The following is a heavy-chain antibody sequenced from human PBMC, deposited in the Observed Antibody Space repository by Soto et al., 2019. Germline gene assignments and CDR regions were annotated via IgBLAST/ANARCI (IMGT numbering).Heavy chain of an antibody. CDR2: IGSNGADK. D-gene: IGHD4-17*01. CDR1: GITFSTYA. V-gene: IGHV3-23*01. Sequence: VQLLESGGGFVQPGGSLRLSCAASGITFSTYAMSWVRRAPGKGLEWVSTIGSNGADKQYADFVKGRFTVSRDSSKSTLSLQRNSLRSEDTAVYSCAADYLRHNSLNGYYYSYGMDVWGQGTTFTVSS. CDR3: AADYLRHNSLNGYYYSYGMDV. J-gene: IGHJ6*02.